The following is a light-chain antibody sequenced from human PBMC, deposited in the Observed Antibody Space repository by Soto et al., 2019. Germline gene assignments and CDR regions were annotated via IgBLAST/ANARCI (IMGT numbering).Light chain of an antibody. CDR2: GAS. CDR1: QTVSSNY. CDR3: QQFGSPWT. J-gene: IGKJ2*02. Sequence: EIVLTQSPGTLSLSPGERATLSCRAGQTVSSNYLAWYQQKPGQAPRLLIHGASNRATGIPDRFSGSGSGTDFTLTIIRLEPEDSAVYYCQQFGSPWTCGQGTRLEI. V-gene: IGKV3-20*01.